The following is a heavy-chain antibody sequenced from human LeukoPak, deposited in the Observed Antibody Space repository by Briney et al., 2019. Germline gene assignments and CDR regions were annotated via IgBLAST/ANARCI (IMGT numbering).Heavy chain of an antibody. CDR3: ARDATHSSWYQYNWFDP. J-gene: IGHJ5*02. CDR1: GFTFSSYS. D-gene: IGHD6-13*01. CDR2: ISSSSSYI. Sequence: PGGSLRLSCAASGFTFSSYSMNWVRQAPGKGLEWVSSISSSSSYIYYADSVKGRFTISRDNAKNSLYLQMNSLRAEDTAVYYCARDATHSSWYQYNWFDPWGQGTLVTVSS. V-gene: IGHV3-21*01.